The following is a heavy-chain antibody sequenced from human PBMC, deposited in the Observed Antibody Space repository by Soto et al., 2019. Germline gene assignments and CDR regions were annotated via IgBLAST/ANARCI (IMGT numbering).Heavy chain of an antibody. Sequence: EVQLLESGGDLIQPGGSLRLSCAASGFTFNIYAMTWVRQAPGKGLEWVSAISRYGDITYYADSVAGRFSISRDNYKNSLYLQMNSLRAEDTAVYYCAKDRYLDHDSRGYLFDNWGQGTLVTVSS. D-gene: IGHD3-22*01. CDR1: GFTFNIYA. V-gene: IGHV3-23*01. CDR3: AKDRYLDHDSRGYLFDN. CDR2: ISRYGDIT. J-gene: IGHJ4*02.